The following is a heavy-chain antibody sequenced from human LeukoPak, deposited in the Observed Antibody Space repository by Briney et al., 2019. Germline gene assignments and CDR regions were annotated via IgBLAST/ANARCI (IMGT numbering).Heavy chain of an antibody. CDR2: IWYDGSNK. V-gene: IGHV3-33*01. D-gene: IGHD6-13*01. CDR3: ARDKGYSSSCNDY. CDR1: GFTFSSYG. Sequence: QPGRSLRLSCAASGFTFSSYGMHWVRQAPGKGLEWVAVIWYDGSNKYYADSVKGRFTISRDNSKNTLYLQMSSLRAEDTAVYYCARDKGYSSSCNDYWGQGTLVTVSS. J-gene: IGHJ4*02.